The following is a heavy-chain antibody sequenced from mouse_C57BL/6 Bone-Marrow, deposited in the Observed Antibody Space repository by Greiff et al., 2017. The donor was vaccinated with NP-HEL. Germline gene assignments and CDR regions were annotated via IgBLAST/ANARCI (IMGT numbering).Heavy chain of an antibody. J-gene: IGHJ1*03. CDR3: ARDRWDGWYFDV. Sequence: EVQRVESEGGLVQPGSSMKLSCTASGFTFSDYYMAWVRQVPEKGLEWVANINYDGSSTYYLDSLKSRFIISRDNAKNILYLQMSSLKSEDTATYYCARDRWDGWYFDVWGTGTTVTVSS. CDR2: INYDGSST. D-gene: IGHD4-1*01. V-gene: IGHV5-16*01. CDR1: GFTFSDYY.